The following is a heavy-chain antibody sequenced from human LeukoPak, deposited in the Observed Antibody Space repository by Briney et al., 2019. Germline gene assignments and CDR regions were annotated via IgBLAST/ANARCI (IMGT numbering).Heavy chain of an antibody. D-gene: IGHD3-16*01. Sequence: GGSLRLSCAASGFTFSSYAMIWVRQAPGKGLEWVASISGRGESTNYADSVKGRFTISRDNSQNTLHLQMNSLRAEDTAGYYCARPPFRGAHYDYHIDVWGKGTTVTVSS. V-gene: IGHV3-23*01. CDR1: GFTFSSYA. CDR3: ARPPFRGAHYDYHIDV. J-gene: IGHJ6*03. CDR2: ISGRGEST.